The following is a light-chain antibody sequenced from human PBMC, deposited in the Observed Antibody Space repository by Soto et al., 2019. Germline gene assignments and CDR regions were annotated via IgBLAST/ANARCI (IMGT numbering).Light chain of an antibody. CDR2: WAS. CDR1: QSLLYSFNNKNY. Sequence: DIVMTQSPDSLAVSLGERATINCKSSQSLLYSFNNKNYLAWYQQKPGQPPKLLMYWASTRDSGVPDRFSGSGSGTDFTLTISSLQAEDVTVYYCQQYYTTPPTYTFGQGTKVDSK. CDR3: QQYYTTPPTYT. V-gene: IGKV4-1*01. J-gene: IGKJ2*01.